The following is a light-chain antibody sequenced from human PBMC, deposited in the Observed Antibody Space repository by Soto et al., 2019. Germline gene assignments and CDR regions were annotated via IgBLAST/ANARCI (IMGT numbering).Light chain of an antibody. CDR3: CSYAGSSIFVV. CDR2: EDY. V-gene: IGLV2-23*02. CDR1: SSDIGSYER. J-gene: IGLJ2*01. Sequence: QSVLTQPASVSGSPGQSITISCTGTSSDIGSYERVSWYQWHPGKAPKLMIYEDYRRPSGISHRCSGSKSGYTASLTISGLQAEDEADYYCCSYAGSSIFVVFGGGTKLTVL.